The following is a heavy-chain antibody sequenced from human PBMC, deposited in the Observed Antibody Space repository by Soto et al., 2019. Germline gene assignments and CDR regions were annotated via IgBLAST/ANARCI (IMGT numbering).Heavy chain of an antibody. CDR1: GGAFSDYY. CDR2: IDRYGST. D-gene: IGHD1-26*01. Sequence: PSETLSLTCAVYGGAFSDYYWSWTRQPPGKGLEWIGEIDRYGSTNYDPSLKSRVTISIETSKNQFSLKLTSVTAADTAIYYCAGGSPSAWEPPFYWGQGTLVTVSS. V-gene: IGHV4-34*01. CDR3: AGGSPSAWEPPFY. J-gene: IGHJ4*02.